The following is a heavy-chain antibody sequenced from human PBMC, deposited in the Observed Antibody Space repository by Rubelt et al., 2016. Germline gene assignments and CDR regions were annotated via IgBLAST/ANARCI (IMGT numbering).Heavy chain of an antibody. CDR2: IYYSGST. V-gene: IGHV4-39*01. J-gene: IGHJ4*02. CDR1: GGSISSSSYY. CDR3: GGRGRAAARYYV. Sequence: QLQLQESGPGLVKPSETLSLTCTVSGGSISSSSYYWGWIRQPPGKGLEWIGSIYYSGSTYYNPSLKSRVTISVDTSKNQFSLKLSSVTAADTAGDDGGGRGRAAARYYVWGQGTLVTVAS. D-gene: IGHD6-25*01.